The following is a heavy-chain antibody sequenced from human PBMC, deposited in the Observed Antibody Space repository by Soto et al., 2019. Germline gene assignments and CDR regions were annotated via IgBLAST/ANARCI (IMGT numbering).Heavy chain of an antibody. CDR2: ICHSGST. CDR1: GYSISSGYY. CDR3: ARWDSSYYGFDY. Sequence: SETLSLTCAVSGYSISSGYYWSWIRQPPGKRLEWIGSICHSGSTYYNPSPKSRVTISVDTFKNQFSPKLSSVSPADAAVYYCARWDSSYYGFDYWGQGTLVTVSS. J-gene: IGHJ4*02. D-gene: IGHD3-22*01. V-gene: IGHV4-38-2*01.